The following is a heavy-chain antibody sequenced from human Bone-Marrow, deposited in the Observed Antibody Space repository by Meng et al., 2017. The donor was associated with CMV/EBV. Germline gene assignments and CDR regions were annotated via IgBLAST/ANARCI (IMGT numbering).Heavy chain of an antibody. CDR3: ARVDTDYYYGMDV. Sequence: GESLKISCAASGFTFSDYYMSWIRQAPGKGLEWVSYISSSGSTIYYADSVKGRFTISRDNAKNSLYLQMNSLRAGDTAVYYCARVDTDYYYGMDVWGQGTTVTVSS. D-gene: IGHD2-2*02. V-gene: IGHV3-11*04. CDR1: GFTFSDYY. J-gene: IGHJ6*02. CDR2: ISSSGSTI.